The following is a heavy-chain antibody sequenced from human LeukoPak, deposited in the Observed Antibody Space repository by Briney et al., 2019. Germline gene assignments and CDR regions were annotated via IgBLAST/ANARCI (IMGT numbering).Heavy chain of an antibody. D-gene: IGHD6-13*01. V-gene: IGHV6-1*01. CDR2: TYYRSRWYN. CDR3: ARDSYSSIWYSWFDP. Sequence: SQTLSLTCAISGDSVSSNSAAWNWMRQSPSRGLEWLGRTYYRSRWYNDYAVSVKSRISIKPDTSKNQFSLQLNSVTPEDTAVYYCARDSYSSIWYSWFDPWGQGTLVTVSS. J-gene: IGHJ5*02. CDR1: GDSVSSNSAA.